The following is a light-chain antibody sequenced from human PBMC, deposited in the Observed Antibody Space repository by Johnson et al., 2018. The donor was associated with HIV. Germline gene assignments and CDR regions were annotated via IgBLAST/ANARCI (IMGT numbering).Light chain of an antibody. Sequence: QSVLTQPPSVSAAPGQKVTISCSGSSSNIGNKYVSWYQQLPGTAPKLLIYEHTKRPSGIPDRFSASKSGTSATLDITGLQTGDEADYYCGTWDSSLNSKVFGTGTKVSVL. V-gene: IGLV1-51*02. J-gene: IGLJ1*01. CDR3: GTWDSSLNSKV. CDR2: EHT. CDR1: SSNIGNKY.